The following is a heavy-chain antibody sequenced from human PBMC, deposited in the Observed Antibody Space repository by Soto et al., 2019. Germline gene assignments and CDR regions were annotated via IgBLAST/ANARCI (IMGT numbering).Heavy chain of an antibody. V-gene: IGHV4-31*03. CDR2: IYYSGST. Sequence: SETLSLTCTVSGGSISSGGYYWSWIRQHPGKGLEWIGYIYYSGSTYYNPSLKSRVTISVDTSKNQFSLKLSSVTAADTAVYYCARESPQKPGIGDWFDPWGQGTLVTVSS. CDR1: GGSISSGGYY. D-gene: IGHD3-10*01. CDR3: ARESPQKPGIGDWFDP. J-gene: IGHJ5*02.